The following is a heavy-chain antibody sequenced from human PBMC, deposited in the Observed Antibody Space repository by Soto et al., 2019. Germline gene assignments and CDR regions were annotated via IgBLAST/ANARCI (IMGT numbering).Heavy chain of an antibody. V-gene: IGHV1-18*01. CDR1: GYTFTSYD. Sequence: ASVKVSCKTSGYTFTSYDINCVRQATGQGLEWMGWMNANNGNTNYAQKLQGRVTMTTDTSTSTAYMELRSLRSDDTAVYYCARVSLKPLDYWGQGTLVTVSS. CDR3: ARVSLKPLDY. J-gene: IGHJ4*02. CDR2: MNANNGNT.